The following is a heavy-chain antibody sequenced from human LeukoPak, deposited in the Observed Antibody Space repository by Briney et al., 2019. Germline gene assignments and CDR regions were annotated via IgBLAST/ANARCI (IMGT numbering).Heavy chain of an antibody. Sequence: ASVKVSCKASGYTFTGYYMHWVRQAPGQGLEWMGWTNPNSGGTNYAQKFQGRVTMTRDTSISTAYMELSRLRSDDTAVYYCAGGSRALISSGAEYYYYMDVWGKGTTVTVSS. J-gene: IGHJ6*03. CDR1: GYTFTGYY. V-gene: IGHV1-2*02. CDR2: TNPNSGGT. CDR3: AGGSRALISSGAEYYYYMDV. D-gene: IGHD2-2*01.